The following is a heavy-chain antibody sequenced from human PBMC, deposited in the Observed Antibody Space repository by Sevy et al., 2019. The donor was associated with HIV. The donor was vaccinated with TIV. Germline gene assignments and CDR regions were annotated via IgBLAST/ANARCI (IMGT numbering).Heavy chain of an antibody. V-gene: IGHV3-33*01. CDR1: GFTFSSYG. Sequence: GESLKISCAASGFTFSSYGMHWVRQAPGKGLEWVAVIWYDGSNKYYVDSVKGRFTISRDNSRNTLYLQMDSLRAEDTAVYYCARGASYGGKRSYDYWGQGTLVTVSS. J-gene: IGHJ4*02. CDR3: ARGASYGGKRSYDY. CDR2: IWYDGSNK. D-gene: IGHD4-17*01.